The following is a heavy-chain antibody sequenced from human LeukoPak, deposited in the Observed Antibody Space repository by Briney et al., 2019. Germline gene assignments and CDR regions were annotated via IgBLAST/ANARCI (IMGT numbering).Heavy chain of an antibody. Sequence: GGSLRLSCAASGFTFSTYSMNWVRQAPGKGLEWVSSISGSGSFKFYTDSVKGRFTISRDNVERSLYLQLSSLRAEDTAVYYCARDYYGDYYQSGYGMDIWGQGTTVTVSS. J-gene: IGHJ6*02. CDR3: ARDYYGDYYQSGYGMDI. CDR2: ISGSGSFK. V-gene: IGHV3-21*01. D-gene: IGHD4-17*01. CDR1: GFTFSTYS.